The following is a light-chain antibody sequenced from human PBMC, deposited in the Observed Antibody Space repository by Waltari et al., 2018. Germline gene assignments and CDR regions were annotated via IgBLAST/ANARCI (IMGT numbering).Light chain of an antibody. CDR2: DVI. J-gene: IGLJ3*02. V-gene: IGLV2-14*01. CDR1: SSDVGAYNY. CDR3: SSRRSGSTLV. Sequence: QSALTQPASVSGSPGQSITVSCTGTSSDVGAYNYVFWYQQPPGKAPKLMIYDVIKRPSGVADRFSGSKSGNTASLTISGLQAEDEADYYCSSRRSGSTLVFGGGTKVTVL.